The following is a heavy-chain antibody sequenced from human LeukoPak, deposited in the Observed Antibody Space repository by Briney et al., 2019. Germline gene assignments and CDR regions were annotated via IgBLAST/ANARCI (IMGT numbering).Heavy chain of an antibody. D-gene: IGHD3-10*01. CDR2: INHSEDT. V-gene: IGHV4-34*01. CDR1: GGSFSDYY. Sequence: SEALSLTCTVYGGSFSDYYWSWIRQPPGKGLEWIGEINHSEDTNYNSSLKSRVTISVDTSKSQFSLNLTSVTAADTAVYFCARVLPPVRARSFISMIRGATTGPYIWFDPWGQGTLVTVSS. CDR3: ARVLPPVRARSFISMIRGATTGPYIWFDP. J-gene: IGHJ5*02.